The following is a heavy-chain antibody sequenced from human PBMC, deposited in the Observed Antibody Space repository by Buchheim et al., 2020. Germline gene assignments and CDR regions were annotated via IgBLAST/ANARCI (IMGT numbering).Heavy chain of an antibody. V-gene: IGHV3-30*18. Sequence: QVQLVESGGGVVQPGRSLRLSCTASGFTFSSYGMHWVRQAPGKGLEWVAVISYVVSNEYYADSVKGRFTISRDNSKNTLYLQMNSLRAEDTAVYYCAKDNYDFWGGYYGLYGMDVWGQGTT. CDR2: ISYVVSNE. D-gene: IGHD3-3*01. J-gene: IGHJ6*02. CDR3: AKDNYDFWGGYYGLYGMDV. CDR1: GFTFSSYG.